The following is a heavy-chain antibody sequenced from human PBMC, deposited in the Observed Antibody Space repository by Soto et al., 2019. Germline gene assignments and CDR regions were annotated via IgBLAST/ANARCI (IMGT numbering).Heavy chain of an antibody. D-gene: IGHD3-16*01. CDR3: ARVSSRMINAFDI. J-gene: IGHJ3*02. CDR1: GGSISSGDYY. V-gene: IGHV4-30-4*01. Sequence: QVQLQESGPGLVKPSQTLSLTCTVSGGSISSGDYYWSWIRQPPGKGLEWIGYIYYSGSTYYNPSPKRRVTISVDTSKNQFSLKLSSVTAADTAVYYCARVSSRMINAFDIWGQGTMVTVSS. CDR2: IYYSGST.